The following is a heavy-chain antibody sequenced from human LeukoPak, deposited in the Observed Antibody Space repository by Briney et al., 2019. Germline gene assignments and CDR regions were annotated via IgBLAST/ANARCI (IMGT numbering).Heavy chain of an antibody. CDR1: GYTFTGYC. D-gene: IGHD5-12*01. CDR3: ARDNEVGGYVDPKTVDY. Sequence: ASVKVSCKASGYTFTGYCMHWVRQAPGQGLEWMGRINPNSGGTNYAQKFQGRVTMTRDTSISTAYMELSRLRSDDTAVYYCARDNEVGGYVDPKTVDYWGQGTLVTVSS. CDR2: INPNSGGT. J-gene: IGHJ4*02. V-gene: IGHV1-2*06.